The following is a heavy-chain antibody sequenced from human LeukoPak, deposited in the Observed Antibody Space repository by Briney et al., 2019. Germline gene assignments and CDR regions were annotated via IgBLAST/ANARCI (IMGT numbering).Heavy chain of an antibody. Sequence: PGGSLRLSCAASRFIFTNYWIHWVRQAPGKGLVWVSHVNNDGSATSYADSVKGRFTISRDSAKNTVYLRMNSLRVEDTAVYYCTSFFETNWGQGTLVTVSS. CDR1: RFIFTNYW. V-gene: IGHV3-74*01. CDR3: TSFFETN. J-gene: IGHJ4*02. D-gene: IGHD2/OR15-2a*01. CDR2: VNNDGSAT.